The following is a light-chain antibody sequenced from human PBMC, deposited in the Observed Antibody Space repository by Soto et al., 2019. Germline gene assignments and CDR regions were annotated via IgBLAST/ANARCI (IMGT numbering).Light chain of an antibody. J-gene: IGKJ3*01. V-gene: IGKV3-11*01. CDR1: QSVSSY. CDR3: QQRSNWTPRFT. CDR2: DAS. Sequence: EIVLTQSPATLSLSPGERATLSCRASQSVSSYLAWYQQKPDQAPRLLIYDASNRATGIPARFSGSGSGTDFTLTISSLEPEDFAVYYCQQRSNWTPRFTFGPGTKVDIK.